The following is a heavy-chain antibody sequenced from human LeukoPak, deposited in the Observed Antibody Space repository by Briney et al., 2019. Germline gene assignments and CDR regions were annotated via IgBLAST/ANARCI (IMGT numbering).Heavy chain of an antibody. CDR1: GFTFSNYA. CDR3: AKDVRRLRLGELSSTHDY. J-gene: IGHJ4*02. Sequence: GGSLRLSCAASGFTFSNYAMGWVRQAPGKGLEWVAVISYDGSNKYYADSVKGRFTISRDNSKNTLYLQMNSLRAEDTAVYYCAKDVRRLRLGELSSTHDYWGQGTLVTVSS. V-gene: IGHV3-30*18. CDR2: ISYDGSNK. D-gene: IGHD3-16*02.